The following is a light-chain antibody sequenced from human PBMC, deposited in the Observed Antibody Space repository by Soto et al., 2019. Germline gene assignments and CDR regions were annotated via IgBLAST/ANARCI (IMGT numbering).Light chain of an antibody. V-gene: IGLV2-23*01. CDR2: EAS. CDR3: CSYAHINTWV. J-gene: IGLJ3*02. Sequence: QSALAQPASVSGSPGQSITISCTGATSDVANFKFVSWYQQHPGKAPKLIIYEASKRPSGVSDRFSASKSGNTASLTISGLQAEDEADYYCCSYAHINTWVFGGGTKLTVL. CDR1: TSDVANFKF.